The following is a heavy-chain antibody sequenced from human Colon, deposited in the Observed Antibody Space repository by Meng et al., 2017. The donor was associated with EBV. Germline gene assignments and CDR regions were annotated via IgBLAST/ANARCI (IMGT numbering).Heavy chain of an antibody. Sequence: LVQSGSGLNKPGASVKVSCKASGYTFTRYPMNWVRQAPGQGLEWMGWISTNTGNPTYAQGFTGRFVFSVDTSVSTAYLQISSLKAEDTAVYYCGTLKYTSGFYGPAYWGQGALVTVSS. CDR1: GYTFTRYP. D-gene: IGHD6-19*01. CDR2: ISTNTGNP. J-gene: IGHJ4*02. CDR3: GTLKYTSGFYGPAY. V-gene: IGHV7-4-1*02.